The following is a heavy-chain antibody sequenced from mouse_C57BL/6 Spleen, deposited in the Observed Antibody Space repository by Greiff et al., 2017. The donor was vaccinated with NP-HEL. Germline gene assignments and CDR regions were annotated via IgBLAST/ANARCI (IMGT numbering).Heavy chain of an antibody. CDR3: ARESSYGAFAY. J-gene: IGHJ3*01. CDR1: GFTFSSYA. D-gene: IGHD1-1*01. V-gene: IGHV5-4*01. CDR2: ISDGGSYT. Sequence: EVKVEESGGGLVKPGGSLKLSCAASGFTFSSYAMSWVRQTPEKRLEWVATISDGGSYTYYPDNVKGRFTISRDNAKNNLYLQMSHLKSEDTAMYYCARESSYGAFAYWGQGTLVTVSA.